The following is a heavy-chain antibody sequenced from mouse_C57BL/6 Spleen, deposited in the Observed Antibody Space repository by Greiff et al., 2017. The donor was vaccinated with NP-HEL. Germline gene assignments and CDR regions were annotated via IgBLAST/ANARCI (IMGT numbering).Heavy chain of an antibody. V-gene: IGHV5-9-1*02. D-gene: IGHD2-4*01. Sequence: EVKLMESGEGLVKPGGSLKLSCAASGFTFSSYAMSWVRQTPEKRLEWVAYISSGGDYIYYADTVKGRFTISRDNARNTLYLQMSSLKSEDTAMYYCTRDDYDGVAYWGQGTLVTVSA. CDR1: GFTFSSYA. J-gene: IGHJ3*01. CDR2: ISSGGDYI. CDR3: TRDDYDGVAY.